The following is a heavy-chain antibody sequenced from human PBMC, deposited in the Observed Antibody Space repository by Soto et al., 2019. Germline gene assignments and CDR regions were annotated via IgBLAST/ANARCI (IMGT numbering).Heavy chain of an antibody. J-gene: IGHJ6*03. CDR1: GFTFDDYA. CDR3: AKSVYSNYFYYYYYMDV. Sequence: GGSLRLSCAASGFTFDDYAMHWVRQAPGKGLEWVSGISWNSGSIGYADSVKGRFTISRDNAKNSLYLQMNSLRAEDTALYYCAKSVYSNYFYYYYYMDVWGKGTTVTVSS. CDR2: ISWNSGSI. V-gene: IGHV3-9*01. D-gene: IGHD4-4*01.